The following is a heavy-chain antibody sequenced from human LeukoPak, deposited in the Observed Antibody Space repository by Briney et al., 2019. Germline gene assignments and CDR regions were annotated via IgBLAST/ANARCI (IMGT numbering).Heavy chain of an antibody. V-gene: IGHV3-20*04. Sequence: GSLRLSCAASGFTFDDYTMSWVRQAPGKGLEWVTGINWNGGSTGYADSVKGRFTISRDNAKNSLYLQMNSLRAEDTALYYCARDWSTRLGELSPDRAFDYWGQGTLVTVSS. CDR2: INWNGGST. J-gene: IGHJ4*02. D-gene: IGHD3-16*02. CDR3: ARDWSTRLGELSPDRAFDY. CDR1: GFTFDDYT.